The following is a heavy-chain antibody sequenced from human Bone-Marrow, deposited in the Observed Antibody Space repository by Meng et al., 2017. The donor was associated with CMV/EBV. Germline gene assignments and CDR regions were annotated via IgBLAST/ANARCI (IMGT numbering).Heavy chain of an antibody. Sequence: SVKVSCKASGGTFSSYTISWVRQAPGQGLEWMGRIIPILGIANYAQKFQGRVTITADKSTSTAYMELSSLRSEDTAVYYCARQRSTVDNWFDPWGQGTLVTVYS. CDR3: ARQRSTVDNWFDP. CDR2: IIPILGIA. V-gene: IGHV1-69*02. J-gene: IGHJ5*02. CDR1: GGTFSSYT. D-gene: IGHD4-23*01.